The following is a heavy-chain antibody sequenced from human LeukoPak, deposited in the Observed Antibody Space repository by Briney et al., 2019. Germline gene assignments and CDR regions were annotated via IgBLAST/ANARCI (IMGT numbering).Heavy chain of an antibody. D-gene: IGHD5-18*01. CDR2: IRGGGAGA. V-gene: IGHV3-23*01. Sequence: GGSLRLSCAASEFTFGSFAMSWVRQAPGKGLEWVSYIRGGGAGALYADSVKGRFTVSRDNSRSTLYLQMNSQRVEDTAVYYCAKCAQSYGNDAFDLWGPGTMVTVSS. CDR1: EFTFGSFA. CDR3: AKCAQSYGNDAFDL. J-gene: IGHJ3*01.